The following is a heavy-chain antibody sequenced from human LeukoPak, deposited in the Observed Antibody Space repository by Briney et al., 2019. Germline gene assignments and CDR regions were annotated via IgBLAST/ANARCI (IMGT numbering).Heavy chain of an antibody. Sequence: GGSLRLSCAASGFTFSSYGMHWVRQAPGKGLEWVAVIWYDGSNKYYADSVKGRFTISRDNSKNTLYLQMNSLRAEDTAVYYCARDLYRTTVVTLYYYYGMDVWGQGTTVTVSS. CDR3: ARDLYRTTVVTLYYYYGMDV. D-gene: IGHD4-23*01. CDR1: GFTFSSYG. CDR2: IWYDGSNK. J-gene: IGHJ6*02. V-gene: IGHV3-33*01.